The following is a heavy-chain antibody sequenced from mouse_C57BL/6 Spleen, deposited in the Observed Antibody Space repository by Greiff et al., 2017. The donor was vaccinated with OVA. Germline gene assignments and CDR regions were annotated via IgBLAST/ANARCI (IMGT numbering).Heavy chain of an antibody. D-gene: IGHD3-2*02. CDR3: ARPAAQATLDY. J-gene: IGHJ2*01. CDR1: GYTFTSYD. Sequence: VKLVESGPELVKPGASVKLSCKASGYTFTSYDINWVKQRPGQGLEWIGWIYPRDGSTKYNEKFKGKATLTVDTSSSTAYMELHSLTSEDSAVYFCARPAAQATLDYWGQGTTLTVSS. V-gene: IGHV1-85*01. CDR2: IYPRDGST.